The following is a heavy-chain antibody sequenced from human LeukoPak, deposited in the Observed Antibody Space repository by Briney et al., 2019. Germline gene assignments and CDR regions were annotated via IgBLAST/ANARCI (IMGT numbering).Heavy chain of an antibody. V-gene: IGHV3-11*01. D-gene: IGHD3-22*01. CDR3: ARTAYYYDSSGYDDAFDI. CDR2: ISSRGTIT. J-gene: IGHJ3*02. Sequence: GGSLRLSCVASGFTFSDYYMSWIRQAPGKGLEWVSHISSRGTITYYADSVKGRFTISRDNAKNSLCLQMNSLTAEDTAVYYCARTAYYYDSSGYDDAFDIWGQGTMVTVSS. CDR1: GFTFSDYY.